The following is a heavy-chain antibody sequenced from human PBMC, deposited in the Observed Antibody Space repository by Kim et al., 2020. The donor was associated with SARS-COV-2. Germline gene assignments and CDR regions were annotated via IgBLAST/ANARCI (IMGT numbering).Heavy chain of an antibody. CDR3: ARDRVSSSSSWYVYYYGMDV. J-gene: IGHJ6*02. CDR2: ISYDGSNK. Sequence: GGSLRLSCAASGFTFSSYGMHWVRQAPGKGLEWVAVISYDGSNKYYADSVKGRFTISRDNSKNTLYLQMNSLRAEDTAVYYCARDRVSSSSSWYVYYYGMDVWGQGTTVTVSS. D-gene: IGHD6-13*01. V-gene: IGHV3-33*05. CDR1: GFTFSSYG.